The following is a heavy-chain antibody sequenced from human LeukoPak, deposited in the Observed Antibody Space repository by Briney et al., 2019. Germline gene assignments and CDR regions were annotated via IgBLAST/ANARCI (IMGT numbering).Heavy chain of an antibody. CDR1: GFTFSSYA. V-gene: IGHV3-23*01. CDR3: VKPWPKLLWFGEFDY. D-gene: IGHD3-10*01. CDR2: ISGSGGST. Sequence: GGSLRLSCAASGFTFSSYAMSWVRQAPGKGLEWVSAISGSGGSTYYADSVKGRFTISRDNSKNTLYLQMNSLRAEDTAVYYCVKPWPKLLWFGEFDYWGQGTLVTVSS. J-gene: IGHJ4*02.